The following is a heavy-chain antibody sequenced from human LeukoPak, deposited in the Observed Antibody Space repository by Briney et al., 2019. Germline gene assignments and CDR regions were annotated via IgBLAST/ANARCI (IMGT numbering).Heavy chain of an antibody. CDR2: ISDRGDST. D-gene: IGHD6-19*01. Sequence: GGYLRLSCAASGLNLTTYAMGWVRQAPGKGLEWISVISDRGDSTYYGDSVKGRFTISRDSSKNTLYLQMNSLGGEDTALYYCAKDTVAGTFGYWGQGTLVTVSS. CDR1: GLNLTTYA. V-gene: IGHV3-23*01. CDR3: AKDTVAGTFGY. J-gene: IGHJ4*02.